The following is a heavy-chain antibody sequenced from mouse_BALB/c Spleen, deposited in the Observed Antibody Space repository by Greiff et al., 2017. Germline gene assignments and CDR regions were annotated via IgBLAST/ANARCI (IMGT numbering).Heavy chain of an antibody. D-gene: IGHD1-2*01. J-gene: IGHJ2*01. Sequence: EVMLVESGGGLVKPGGSLKLSCAASGFTFSSYAMSWVRQTPEKRLEWVASISSGGSTYYPDSVKGRFTISRDNARNILYLQMSSLRSEDTAMYYCAREDGYGDYWGQGTTLTVSS. CDR1: GFTFSSYA. CDR2: ISSGGST. V-gene: IGHV5-6-5*01. CDR3: AREDGYGDY.